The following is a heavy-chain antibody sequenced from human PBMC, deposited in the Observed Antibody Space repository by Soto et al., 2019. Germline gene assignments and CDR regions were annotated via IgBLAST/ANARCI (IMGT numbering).Heavy chain of an antibody. V-gene: IGHV3-23*01. CDR2: ISAGGGTT. Sequence: EVQLLESGGDLVQRGGSLRLSCAAYGFTFSKYAMSWVRQAPGKGLEWVSSISAGGGTTYYADSVKGRFTISRDNPENTLYLQLNSLRADDTAIFYCVKDKYDSGSSMGNWFDPWGKGTLVTVSS. D-gene: IGHD3-10*01. CDR3: VKDKYDSGSSMGNWFDP. J-gene: IGHJ5*02. CDR1: GFTFSKYA.